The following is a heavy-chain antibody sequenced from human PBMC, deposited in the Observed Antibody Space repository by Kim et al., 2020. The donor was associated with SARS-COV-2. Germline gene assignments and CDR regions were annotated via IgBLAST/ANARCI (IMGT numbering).Heavy chain of an antibody. CDR3: ARDGVAVGRYYYYGMDV. CDR2: IIPIFGTA. V-gene: IGHV1-69*13. J-gene: IGHJ6*02. CDR1: GGTFSSYA. Sequence: SVKVSCKASGGTFSSYAISWVRQAPGQGLEWMGGIIPIFGTANYAQKFQGRVTITADESTSTAYMELSSLRSEDTAVYYCARDGVAVGRYYYYGMDVWGQGTTVTVSS. D-gene: IGHD6-19*01.